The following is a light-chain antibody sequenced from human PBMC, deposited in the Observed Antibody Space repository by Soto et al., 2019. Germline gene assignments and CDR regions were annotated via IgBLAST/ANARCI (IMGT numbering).Light chain of an antibody. V-gene: IGKV1-6*01. CDR1: QDIRVD. Sequence: AIQMTQSPPSLSASVGDRVIITCRASQDIRVDVGWLQQRPGHAPNLLIYAASTLHTGVPSTFTGSGSGTDFTLTSNDRHHEDVATYFCLQDYDFPYTFGQGTELEI. CDR2: AAS. J-gene: IGKJ2*01. CDR3: LQDYDFPYT.